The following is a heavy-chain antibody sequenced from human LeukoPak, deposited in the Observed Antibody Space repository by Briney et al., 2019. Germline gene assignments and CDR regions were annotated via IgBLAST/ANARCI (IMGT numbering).Heavy chain of an antibody. Sequence: SVKVSCKASGGTFSSYAISWVRQAPGQGLEWMGRNIPILGIANYAQKFQGRVTITADKSTSTAYMELSSLRSEDTAVYYCARAKQWMPELNNWGQGTLVTVSS. V-gene: IGHV1-69*04. CDR2: NIPILGIA. CDR1: GGTFSSYA. D-gene: IGHD5-12*01. J-gene: IGHJ4*02. CDR3: ARAKQWMPELNN.